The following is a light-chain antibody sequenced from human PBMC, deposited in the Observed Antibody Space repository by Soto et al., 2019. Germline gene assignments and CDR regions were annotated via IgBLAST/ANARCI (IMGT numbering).Light chain of an antibody. CDR1: SSDVGGYNS. V-gene: IGLV2-14*03. Sequence: QSALTQPASVSGSPGQSITISCTGTSSDVGGYNSVSWYQQHPGKAPKLMIYDVTDRPSGVSNRFSGSKSGNTASLTISGLQAEDEADYYCISYTSTNTYVFGTGTQLTVL. CDR3: ISYTSTNTYV. CDR2: DVT. J-gene: IGLJ1*01.